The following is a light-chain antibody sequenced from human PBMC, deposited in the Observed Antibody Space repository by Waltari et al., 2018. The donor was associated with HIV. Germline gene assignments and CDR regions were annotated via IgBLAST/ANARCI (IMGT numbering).Light chain of an antibody. V-gene: IGKV1-39*01. CDR3: QQSYNMPLT. Sequence: DVALTQSPPSLSASVGDRAAIPCRASQAIGGYFSWFQLKSKKAPKLLIYGASSLQTGVPPRFRGSGSGTDFTLTIGNLQPEDFATYYCQQSYNMPLTFGEGT. CDR2: GAS. CDR1: QAIGGY. J-gene: IGKJ4*02.